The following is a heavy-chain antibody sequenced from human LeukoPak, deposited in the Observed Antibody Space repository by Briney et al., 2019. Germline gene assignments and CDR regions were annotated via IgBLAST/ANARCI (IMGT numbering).Heavy chain of an antibody. CDR3: ASSLSKYYYDSSGY. CDR2: ISSSSDTI. Sequence: GGSRRLSWAAAGLTFSTYNMNWVRQAPGKGLEWVSYISSSSDTIYYADSVKGRFTISRDNAKNSLYLQMNSLRAEDTAVYSCASSLSKYYYDSSGYWGQGTLVTVSS. CDR1: GLTFSTYN. J-gene: IGHJ4*02. D-gene: IGHD3-22*01. V-gene: IGHV3-48*04.